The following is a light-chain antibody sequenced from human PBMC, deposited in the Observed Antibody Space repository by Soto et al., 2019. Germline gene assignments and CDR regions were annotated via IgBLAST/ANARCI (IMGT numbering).Light chain of an antibody. CDR2: DVA. V-gene: IGLV2-14*03. Sequence: ALTQPASVSDSPGQSITISCTGTSGDVGGSNFVSWYQQHPGKPPKLIIYDVANRPSGVSNRFSGSKSGSTASLIISRLQTEDEADYYCVSYTSSTTYVFGTGTKVTVL. CDR3: VSYTSSTTYV. J-gene: IGLJ1*01. CDR1: SGDVGGSNF.